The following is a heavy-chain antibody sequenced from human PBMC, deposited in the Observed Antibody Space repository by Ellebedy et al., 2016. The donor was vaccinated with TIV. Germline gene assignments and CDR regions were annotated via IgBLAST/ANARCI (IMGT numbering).Heavy chain of an antibody. Sequence: GESLKISCVASGFTFSNYNMNWVRQSPGKGLEWVSSIRSTGSDKYYAESVKGRFTIPRDNAQNTLFLQMNSLRVEDTAVYYCARGWSTPDSWGQGTLVIVSS. CDR2: IRSTGSDK. D-gene: IGHD2-15*01. CDR1: GFTFSNYN. J-gene: IGHJ4*02. CDR3: ARGWSTPDS. V-gene: IGHV3-21*06.